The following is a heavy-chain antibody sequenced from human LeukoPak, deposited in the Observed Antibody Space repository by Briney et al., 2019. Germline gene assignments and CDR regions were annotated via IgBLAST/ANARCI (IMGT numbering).Heavy chain of an antibody. J-gene: IGHJ4*02. D-gene: IGHD3-16*01. CDR3: AKHYETTFDY. CDR1: GYTFTNYD. Sequence: GASVKVSCKASGYTFTNYDINWMRQATGQEPEWMGFINPNSGKAGYAQKFQGRVTITRDTSISTVYMELSSLRSDDTAVYYCAKHYETTFDYWSQGTLVIVSS. CDR2: INPNSGKA. V-gene: IGHV1-8*03.